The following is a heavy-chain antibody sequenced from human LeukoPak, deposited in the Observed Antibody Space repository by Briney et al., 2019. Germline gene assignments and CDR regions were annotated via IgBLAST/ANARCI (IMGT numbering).Heavy chain of an antibody. CDR3: ARVEEGYDYVWGSYRTDAFDI. J-gene: IGHJ3*02. Sequence: SETLSLTCAVYGGSISSYYWSWIRQPAGKGLEWIGRIYTSGSTNYNPSLKSRVTMSVDTSKNQFSLKLSSVTAADTAVYYCARVEEGYDYVWGSYRTDAFDIWGQGTMVTVSS. D-gene: IGHD3-16*02. CDR1: GGSISSYY. V-gene: IGHV4-59*10. CDR2: IYTSGST.